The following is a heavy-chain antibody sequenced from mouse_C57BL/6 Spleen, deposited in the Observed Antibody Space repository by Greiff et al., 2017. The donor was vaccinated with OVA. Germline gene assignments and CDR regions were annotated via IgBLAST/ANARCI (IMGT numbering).Heavy chain of an antibody. V-gene: IGHV6-6*01. CDR1: GFTFSDAW. Sequence: EVKLMESGGGLVQPGGSMKLSCAASGFTFSDAWMDWVRQSPEKGLEWVAEIRNKANNHATYYAESVKGRFTISRDDSKSSVYLQMNSLRAEDTGIYYCTREGNYYGSSYGYFDVWGTGTTVTVSS. D-gene: IGHD1-1*01. CDR3: TREGNYYGSSYGYFDV. J-gene: IGHJ1*03. CDR2: IRNKANNHAT.